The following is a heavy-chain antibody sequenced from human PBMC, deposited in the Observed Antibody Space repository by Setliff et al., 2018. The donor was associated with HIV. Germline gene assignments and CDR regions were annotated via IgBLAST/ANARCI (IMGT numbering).Heavy chain of an antibody. CDR1: GFNFNNHA. V-gene: IGHV3-30*09. CDR2: ISYDGSNK. D-gene: IGHD2-8*01. Sequence: GGSLRLSCAASGFNFNNHAMHWVRQAPGKGLEWVAVISYDGSNKYYGDSVKGRFAISRDNSKDTLYLDLNSLRSEDTAVYYCVRDDSNGPNSLDPWGQGTLVTVSS. J-gene: IGHJ5*02. CDR3: VRDDSNGPNSLDP.